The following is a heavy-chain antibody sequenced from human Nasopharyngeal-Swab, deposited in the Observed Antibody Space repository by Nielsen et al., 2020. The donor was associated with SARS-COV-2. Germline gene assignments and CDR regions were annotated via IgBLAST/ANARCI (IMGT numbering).Heavy chain of an antibody. CDR3: ARGRGAYGDYYYYYYTDV. Sequence: SHTLSLTSAISVDSVSRSSPAWNWISQSPSRGLEWLGRTYYRPKWYNDYPVSVKSRITINPDTSKNQFLLHLNSVTPGDTAVDYCARGRGAYGDYYYYYYTDVWGKGTTVTVSS. D-gene: IGHD4-17*01. J-gene: IGHJ6*03. CDR2: TYYRPKWYN. CDR1: VDSVSRSSPA. V-gene: IGHV6-1*01.